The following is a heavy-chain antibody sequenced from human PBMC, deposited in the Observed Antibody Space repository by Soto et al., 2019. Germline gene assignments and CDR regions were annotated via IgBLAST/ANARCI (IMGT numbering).Heavy chain of an antibody. CDR2: MYPGDSDT. CDR1: GYDFNTNW. Sequence: GESLKISCRGSGYDFNTNWFGWVRQLPGRGVGWVGIMYPGDSDTRLLPSLQVHVTLSADVALSTAFLQWRSLKTSDSGMYFCARLPRDSNKTSCYYADHWGKGTSVTVSS. J-gene: IGHJ4*02. CDR3: ARLPRDSNKTSCYYADH. V-gene: IGHV5-51*01. D-gene: IGHD3-22*01.